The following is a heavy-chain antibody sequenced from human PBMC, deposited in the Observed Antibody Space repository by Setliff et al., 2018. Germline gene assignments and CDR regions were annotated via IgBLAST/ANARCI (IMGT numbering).Heavy chain of an antibody. J-gene: IGHJ4*02. CDR1: GLIVSDIH. Sequence: PGGSLRLSCAVSGLIVSDIHMNWVRQAPGKGLEWVSSVSGSGGSTYYADSVKGRFTISRDNSNSTLYLQMNSLTAEDTAVYYCVKDSSGWYYWGQGTLVTVSS. CDR3: VKDSSGWYY. V-gene: IGHV3-23*01. D-gene: IGHD6-19*01. CDR2: VSGSGGST.